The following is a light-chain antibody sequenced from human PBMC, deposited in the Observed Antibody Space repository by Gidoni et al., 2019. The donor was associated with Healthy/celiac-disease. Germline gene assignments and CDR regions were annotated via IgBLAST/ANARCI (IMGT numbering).Light chain of an antibody. Sequence: AIQLTQSPSSLSASVGDRVTITCRASQGISSALSWYQQKPGKAPQLLIYYAFSLESGVPSRCSGSGSGTDFTLTISSLQHEDFATYYCQQFNSYPLTFGGGTKVEIK. CDR3: QQFNSYPLT. V-gene: IGKV1-13*02. J-gene: IGKJ4*01. CDR1: QGISSA. CDR2: YAF.